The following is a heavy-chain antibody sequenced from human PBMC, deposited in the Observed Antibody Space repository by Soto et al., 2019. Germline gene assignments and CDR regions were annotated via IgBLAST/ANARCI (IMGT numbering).Heavy chain of an antibody. D-gene: IGHD3-10*01. J-gene: IGHJ4*02. CDR2: IYWDDDK. CDR3: APIILCLGELYFAY. CDR1: GFSLSTSGVG. V-gene: IGHV2-5*02. Sequence: SGPTLVNPTQTLTLTCTFSGFSLSTSGVGVGWIRQPPGKALEWLALIYWDDDKRYSPSLKSRLTITKDTSKNQVVLTMTNMDLLDTAIYYCAPIILCLGELYFAYWGQGTLVTVSS.